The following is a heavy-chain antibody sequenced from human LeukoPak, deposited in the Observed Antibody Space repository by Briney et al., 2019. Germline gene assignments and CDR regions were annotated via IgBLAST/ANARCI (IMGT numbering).Heavy chain of an antibody. J-gene: IGHJ6*02. Sequence: PGGSLRLSCAASGFTFSSYWTSWVRQAPGKGLEWVSVIYSGGSTYYADSVKGRFTISRDNSKNTLYLQMNSLRAEDTAVYYCARALFGVVITTGLYYYGMDVWGQGTTVTVSS. D-gene: IGHD3-3*01. CDR2: IYSGGST. V-gene: IGHV3-66*02. CDR1: GFTFSSYW. CDR3: ARALFGVVITTGLYYYGMDV.